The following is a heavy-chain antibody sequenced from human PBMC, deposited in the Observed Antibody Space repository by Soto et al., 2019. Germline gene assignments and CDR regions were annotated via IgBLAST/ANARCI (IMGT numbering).Heavy chain of an antibody. V-gene: IGHV1-69*01. D-gene: IGHD6-13*01. Sequence: QVQLVQSGAEVKKPGSSVKVSCKASGGNFSTYGIRWVRQASGQGLEWMGGIIPMFGTTNYAHKFRGRVTFTADESTSTAYMELSSLRSDDTAVYYCARASGSSWYNWLDPWGQGTLVTVS. CDR2: IIPMFGTT. CDR3: ARASGSSWYNWLDP. J-gene: IGHJ5*02. CDR1: GGNFSTYG.